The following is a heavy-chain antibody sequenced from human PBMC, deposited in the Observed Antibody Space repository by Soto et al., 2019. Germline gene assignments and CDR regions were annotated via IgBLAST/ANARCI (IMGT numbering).Heavy chain of an antibody. CDR1: GGSISSGGYY. J-gene: IGHJ6*02. D-gene: IGHD6-13*01. V-gene: IGHV4-31*03. CDR3: ARDKGIAAAGKYYYYGMDV. CDR2: IYYSGST. Sequence: SSETLSLTCTVSGGSISSGGYYWSWIRQHPGKGLEWIGYIYYSGSTYYNPSLKSRVTISVDTSKNQFSLKLSSVTAADTAVYYCARDKGIAAAGKYYYYGMDVWGQGXTVTVSS.